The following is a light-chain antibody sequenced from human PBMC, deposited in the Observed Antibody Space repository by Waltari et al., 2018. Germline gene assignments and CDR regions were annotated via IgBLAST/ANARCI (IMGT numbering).Light chain of an antibody. CDR2: DTS. CDR1: QRISAS. Sequence: EIVLTQSPGTLSLSPGERATLSCRASQRISASLSWYQQKLGQPPRLLIYDTSNRAIGIPDRFSGSGSGTDFTLTINRLEPEDFAVYFCQQYADSPITFGLATRLDIK. J-gene: IGKJ5*01. CDR3: QQYADSPIT. V-gene: IGKV3-20*01.